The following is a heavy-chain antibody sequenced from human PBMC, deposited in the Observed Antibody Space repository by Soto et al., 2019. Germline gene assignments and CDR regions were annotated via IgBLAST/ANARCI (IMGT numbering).Heavy chain of an antibody. Sequence: QVQLVQSGAEVKKPGASVKVSCKASGYTFTSYYMHWVRQAPGQGLEWMGIINPSGGSTSYAQKCQGRVTMTRDTSASTVYMELSSLSSEATAVYYCARHNRGSSWYYWGQGTMVTVSS. CDR2: INPSGGST. D-gene: IGHD6-13*01. J-gene: IGHJ4*02. CDR3: ARHNRGSSWYY. CDR1: GYTFTSYY. V-gene: IGHV1-46*01.